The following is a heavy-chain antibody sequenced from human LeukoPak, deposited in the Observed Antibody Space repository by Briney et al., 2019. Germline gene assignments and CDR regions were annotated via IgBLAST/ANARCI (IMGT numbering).Heavy chain of an antibody. CDR2: INHSGST. CDR3: ARGSSGVRGVPSLDY. CDR1: GGSFSGYY. Sequence: SETLSLTCAVYGGSFSGYYWSWIRQPPGKGLEWIGEINHSGSTNYNPSLKSRVTISVDTSKNQFSLKLSSVTAADTAVYYCARGSSGVRGVPSLDYWGQGTLVTVSS. J-gene: IGHJ4*02. D-gene: IGHD3-10*01. V-gene: IGHV4-34*01.